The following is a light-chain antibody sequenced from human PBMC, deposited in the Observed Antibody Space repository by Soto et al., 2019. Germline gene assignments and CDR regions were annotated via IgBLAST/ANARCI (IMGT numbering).Light chain of an antibody. CDR2: VAS. Sequence: EIVLTQSPATLSLSPGERATLSCRASQSVSSYLAWYQQKPGQAPRLLIYVASNRATGIPARFSGSGSGTDFTLTISRLEPEDFAVYYCQQRSNWPTFGQGTKVEIK. CDR3: QQRSNWPT. V-gene: IGKV3-11*01. CDR1: QSVSSY. J-gene: IGKJ1*01.